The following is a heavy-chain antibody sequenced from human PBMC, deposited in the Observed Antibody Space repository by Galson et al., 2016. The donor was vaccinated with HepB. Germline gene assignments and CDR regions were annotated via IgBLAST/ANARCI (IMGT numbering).Heavy chain of an antibody. CDR1: GFNFRTYS. D-gene: IGHD3-16*01. J-gene: IGHJ3*02. Sequence: SLRLSCAASGFNFRTYSVNWVRQAPGKGLEWVSSIDGSRDHIHYDDSVKGRFTMSRDDAKNLLYLQMNSLRAEDTAVYYCGRGDAFDIWGQGTVVTVSA. CDR3: GRGDAFDI. CDR2: IDGSRDHI. V-gene: IGHV3-21*01.